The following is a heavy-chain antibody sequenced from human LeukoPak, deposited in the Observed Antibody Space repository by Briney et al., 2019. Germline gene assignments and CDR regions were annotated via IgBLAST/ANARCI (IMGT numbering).Heavy chain of an antibody. J-gene: IGHJ4*02. CDR3: ARVVLSRGERDY. D-gene: IGHD5-24*01. CDR2: INWNGGST. V-gene: IGHV3-20*04. Sequence: PGGSLRLSCAASGFTFEDYGMSWVRQAPGKGLEWVSGINWNGGSTGYVDSVKGRFTISRDNAKKFLYLQMNSLRAEDTASYYCARVVLSRGERDYWGQGTLVTVSS. CDR1: GFTFEDYG.